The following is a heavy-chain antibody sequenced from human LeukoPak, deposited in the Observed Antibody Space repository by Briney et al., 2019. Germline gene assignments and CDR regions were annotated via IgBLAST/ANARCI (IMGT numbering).Heavy chain of an antibody. CDR2: IYYSGST. J-gene: IGHJ5*02. CDR3: ARVGSPNWFDP. V-gene: IGHV4-30-4*08. D-gene: IGHD2-15*01. Sequence: PSETLSLTCTVSGGSISSGDYYWSWIRQPPGKGLEWIGYIYYSGSTYYNPSLKSRVSISVDTSKNQFSLKLSSVTAADTAVYYCARVGSPNWFDPWGQGTLVTVSS. CDR1: GGSISSGDYY.